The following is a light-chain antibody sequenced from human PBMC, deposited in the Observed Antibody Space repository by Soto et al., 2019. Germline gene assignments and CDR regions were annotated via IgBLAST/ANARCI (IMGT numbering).Light chain of an antibody. Sequence: QSALTQPRSVSGYPGQSVTISCTGTSSDVGGYNYVSWYQQHPGKAPKLMIYDVSKRPSGVPDRFSGSKSGNTASLTISGLQAEDEADYYCCSYAGSYTLIFGGGTKMTVL. CDR3: CSYAGSYTLI. CDR1: SSDVGGYNY. V-gene: IGLV2-11*01. J-gene: IGLJ2*01. CDR2: DVS.